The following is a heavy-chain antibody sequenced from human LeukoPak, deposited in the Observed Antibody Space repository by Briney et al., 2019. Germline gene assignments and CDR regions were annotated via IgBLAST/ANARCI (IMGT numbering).Heavy chain of an antibody. CDR3: ARVDYPFDY. D-gene: IGHD4-11*01. Sequence: GGSLRLSCAASGFTFSSYWMNWVRQAPGKGLEWVANVKPDGSGTYYVDSVKGRFTISRDNAKNSLYLQMNSLRAEDTAVYYCARVDYPFDYWGQGTLVTVSS. J-gene: IGHJ4*02. CDR1: GFTFSSYW. V-gene: IGHV3-7*01. CDR2: VKPDGSGT.